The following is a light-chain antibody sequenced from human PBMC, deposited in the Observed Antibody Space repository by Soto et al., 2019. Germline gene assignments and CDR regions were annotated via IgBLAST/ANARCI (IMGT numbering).Light chain of an antibody. CDR1: QGVSTY. Sequence: VLWMTQSPSLLSASTGDRVTITCRTSQGVSTYVAWYQQKPGKPPKPLIYAASTLHSGVPARFSGSGSGTDFTPTISGLQSEDFATYYCQHYSSNSGTFGPGTKV. CDR2: AAS. V-gene: IGKV1D-8*01. CDR3: QHYSSNSGT. J-gene: IGKJ1*01.